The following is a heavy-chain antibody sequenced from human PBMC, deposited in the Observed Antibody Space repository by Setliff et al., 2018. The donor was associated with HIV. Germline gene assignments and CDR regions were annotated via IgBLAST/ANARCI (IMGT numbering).Heavy chain of an antibody. CDR2: IYYSGST. Sequence: SETLSLTCSVSGGSVSSSSHYWGWIRQPPGKGLEWIGSIYYSGSTYYNPPLKSRLTISVDTSNNQFSLKLTSVTDADTAVYYCARQGYNYDSSGYLIPAGYFQHWGQGTLVTVSS. V-gene: IGHV4-39*01. CDR1: GGSVSSSSHY. D-gene: IGHD3-22*01. CDR3: ARQGYNYDSSGYLIPAGYFQH. J-gene: IGHJ1*01.